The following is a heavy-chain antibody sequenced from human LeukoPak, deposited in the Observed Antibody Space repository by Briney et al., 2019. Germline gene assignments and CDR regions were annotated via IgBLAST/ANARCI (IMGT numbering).Heavy chain of an antibody. D-gene: IGHD3-3*01. V-gene: IGHV3-23*01. Sequence: GGSLRLSCAASGFTFSSYAMSWVRQAPGKGLEWVSAISGSGGSTYYADSVKGRFTISRDNSKNTLYLQMNSLRAEDTAVYYCAKAGGITIFGIVNPHFDYWGQGTLVTVSS. CDR1: GFTFSSYA. J-gene: IGHJ4*02. CDR2: ISGSGGST. CDR3: AKAGGITIFGIVNPHFDY.